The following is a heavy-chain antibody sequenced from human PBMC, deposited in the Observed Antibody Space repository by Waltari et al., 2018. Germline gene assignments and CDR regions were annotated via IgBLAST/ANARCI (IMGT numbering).Heavy chain of an antibody. Sequence: QVQLVQSGAEVKKPGASVKVSCKASGYTFTSYDINWVRQATGQGLEWMGWMNPNSGNTGYAQKFQGRVTITRNTSISTAYMELSSLRSEDTAVYYCARGLGRGITMVSDDSEYWGQGTLVTVSS. CDR2: MNPNSGNT. J-gene: IGHJ4*02. CDR3: ARGLGRGITMVSDDSEY. CDR1: GYTFTSYD. D-gene: IGHD3-10*01. V-gene: IGHV1-8*03.